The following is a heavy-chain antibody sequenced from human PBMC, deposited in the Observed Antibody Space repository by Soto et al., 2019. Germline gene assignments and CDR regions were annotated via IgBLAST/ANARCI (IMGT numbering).Heavy chain of an antibody. CDR1: GGTFTSYA. J-gene: IGHJ5*02. D-gene: IGHD2-21*01. CDR2: IIPIFGTA. V-gene: IGHV1-69*01. CDR3: AREGGDGYNSGWFDP. Sequence: QVQLVQSGAEVKKPGSSVKVSCKASGGTFTSYAISWVRQAPGQGLEWMGGIIPIFGTANYAQKFQGRVTMTADESTSTAYREVGSLRSEDTAVYYCAREGGDGYNSGWFDPWGQGTLVTVAS.